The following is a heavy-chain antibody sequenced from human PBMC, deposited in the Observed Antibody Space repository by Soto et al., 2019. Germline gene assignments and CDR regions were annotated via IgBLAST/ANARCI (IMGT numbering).Heavy chain of an antibody. CDR3: ATDLQQQLGYFDY. CDR2: INPKFGTA. J-gene: IGHJ4*02. D-gene: IGHD6-13*01. V-gene: IGHV1-69*13. Sequence: SVKVSCKASGGTFSSYAISWVRQAPGQGLEWMGGINPKFGTANYAQKFQGRVTMTADESTSTAYMELSSLRSEDTAVYYCATDLQQQLGYFDYWGQGTLVTVSS. CDR1: GGTFSSYA.